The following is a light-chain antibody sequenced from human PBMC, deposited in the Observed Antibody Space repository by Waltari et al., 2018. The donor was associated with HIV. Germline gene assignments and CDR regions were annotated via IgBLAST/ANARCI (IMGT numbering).Light chain of an antibody. CDR2: DTI. J-gene: IGLJ2*01. V-gene: IGLV1-44*01. Sequence: QAVLTQLPPLSGAPGDTVSIPCTGRDFNIGSHPVNWYQHIPAKAPRLVILDTIKRVPGCPWRFSSSMSGTSVSLTIRGLQLEDEAAYFCETWDDGLIVVFGGGT. CDR3: ETWDDGLIVV. CDR1: DFNIGSHP.